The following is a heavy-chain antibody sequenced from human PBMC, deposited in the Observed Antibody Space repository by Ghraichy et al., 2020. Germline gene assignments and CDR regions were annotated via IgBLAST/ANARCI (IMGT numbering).Heavy chain of an antibody. V-gene: IGHV3-30*02. CDR1: GFTFSSYG. Sequence: GGSLRLSSAASGFTFSSYGMHWVRQAPGKGLEWVAFIRYDGSNKYYADSVKGRFTISRDNSKNTLYLQMNSLRAEDTAVYYCAKGGPDAFDIWGQGTMVTVSS. J-gene: IGHJ3*02. CDR2: IRYDGSNK. D-gene: IGHD2-15*01. CDR3: AKGGPDAFDI.